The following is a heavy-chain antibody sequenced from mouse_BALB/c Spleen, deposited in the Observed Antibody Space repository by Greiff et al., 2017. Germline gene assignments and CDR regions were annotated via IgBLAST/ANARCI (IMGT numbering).Heavy chain of an antibody. CDR1: GYTFTSYW. CDR2: INPSTGYT. J-gene: IGHJ4*01. CDR3: ARKEGYYGNYYAMDY. Sequence: QVQLQQSGAELAKPGASVKMSCKASGYTFTSYWMHWVKQRPGQGLEWIGYINPSTGYTEYNQKFKDKATLTADKSSSTAYMQLSSLTSEDSAVYYCARKEGYYGNYYAMDYWGQGNSVTVAS. D-gene: IGHD1-1*02. V-gene: IGHV1-7*01.